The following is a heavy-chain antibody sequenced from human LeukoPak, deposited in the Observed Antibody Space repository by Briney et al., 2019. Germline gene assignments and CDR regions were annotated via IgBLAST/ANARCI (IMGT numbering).Heavy chain of an antibody. CDR3: AAIYCSSTSCYPTFDY. V-gene: IGHV1-18*01. J-gene: IGHJ4*02. CDR1: GYTFTSYC. CDR2: ISAYNGNT. Sequence: ASVKVSCKASGYTFTSYCISWVRQAPGQGLEWMGWISAYNGNTNYTQKLQGRVTMTTDTSTSTAYMELRSLRSDDTAVYYCAAIYCSSTSCYPTFDYWGQGTLVTVSS. D-gene: IGHD2-2*01.